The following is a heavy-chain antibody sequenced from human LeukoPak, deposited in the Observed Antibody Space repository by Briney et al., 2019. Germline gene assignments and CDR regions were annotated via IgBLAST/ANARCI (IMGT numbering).Heavy chain of an antibody. J-gene: IGHJ6*04. Sequence: PLETPSLTRVVSGVSLTRYTTSWIRPPPGEGVEWSSYIFYSGTTTYNPSPKSRVTISADTSKNHFSPKPCSLTAAHTPVYYSARRDGYSLRIRRYHVMVVWGEGPTVSVPS. CDR1: GVSLTRYT. CDR2: IFYSGTT. D-gene: IGHD3-22*01. CDR3: ARRDGYSLRIRRYHVMVV. V-gene: IGHV4-59*12.